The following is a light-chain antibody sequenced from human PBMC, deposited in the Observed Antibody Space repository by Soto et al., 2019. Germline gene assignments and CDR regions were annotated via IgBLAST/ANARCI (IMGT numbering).Light chain of an antibody. V-gene: IGKV3-20*01. CDR3: QQYGSSPT. CDR1: QSVSSNY. J-gene: IGKJ1*01. Sequence: EIVLTQSPGTLSLSPGERATLSCRSSQSVSSNYLAWYQQKPDQAPRLVIYDVSGRATGIPDRFSGSGSGRVFTLTNSRLEPEGFAVYYCQQYGSSPTFGQGTKVEIK. CDR2: DVS.